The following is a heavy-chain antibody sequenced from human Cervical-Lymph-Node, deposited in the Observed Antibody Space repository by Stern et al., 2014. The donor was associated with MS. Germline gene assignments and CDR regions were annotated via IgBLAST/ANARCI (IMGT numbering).Heavy chain of an antibody. J-gene: IGHJ4*02. CDR3: ARDSSASY. D-gene: IGHD6-19*01. V-gene: IGHV3-74*01. Sequence: VPLGESGGGLVQPGGSLRLSCVASGFTFSSHWMHWVRQAPGKGRVWVSRMDSDGSFISYADSVKGRFTISRDNAKNTLYLQMNSLRVEDTAVYYCARDSSASYWGQGTLVTVSS. CDR2: MDSDGSFI. CDR1: GFTFSSHW.